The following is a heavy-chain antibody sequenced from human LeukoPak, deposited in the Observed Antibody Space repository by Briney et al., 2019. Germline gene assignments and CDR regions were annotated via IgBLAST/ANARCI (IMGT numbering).Heavy chain of an antibody. CDR3: ARSTLWFGELYRFDP. V-gene: IGHV4-34*01. J-gene: IGHJ5*02. CDR1: GGSFSGYY. CDR2: INHSGST. Sequence: SETLSLTCAVYGGSFSGYYWSWIRQPPGKGLEWIGEINHSGSTNYNPSLKSRVTISVDTSKNQFSLKLSSVTAADTAVYYCARSTLWFGELYRFDPWGQGTLVTVSS. D-gene: IGHD3-10*01.